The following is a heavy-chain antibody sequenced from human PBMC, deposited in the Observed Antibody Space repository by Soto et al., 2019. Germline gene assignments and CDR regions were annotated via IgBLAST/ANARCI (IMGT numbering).Heavy chain of an antibody. J-gene: IGHJ4*02. Sequence: PVGSLRLSCAASGFTFSSYGMHWVRQAPGKGLEWVAVISYDGSNKYYADSVKGRFTISRDNSKNTLYLQMNSLRAEDKAVYYCAKAPVATDLPYYFDYWGQGT. V-gene: IGHV3-30*18. CDR1: GFTFSSYG. CDR2: ISYDGSNK. D-gene: IGHD5-12*01. CDR3: AKAPVATDLPYYFDY.